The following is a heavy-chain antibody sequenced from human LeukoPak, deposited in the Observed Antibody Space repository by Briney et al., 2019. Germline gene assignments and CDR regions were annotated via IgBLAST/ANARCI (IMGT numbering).Heavy chain of an antibody. Sequence: GRSLRLSCAASGFTFDDYAMHWVRQAPGKGLEWVSGISWNSGSIGYADSVKGRFTISRDNAKNSLYLQMNSLRAEDTALYYCVVGELYSGNFDYWGQGTLVTVSS. CDR1: GFTFDDYA. CDR3: VVGELYSGNFDY. J-gene: IGHJ4*02. D-gene: IGHD3-10*01. V-gene: IGHV3-9*01. CDR2: ISWNSGSI.